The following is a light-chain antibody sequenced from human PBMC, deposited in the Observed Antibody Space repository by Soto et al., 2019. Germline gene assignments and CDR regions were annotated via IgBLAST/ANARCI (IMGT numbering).Light chain of an antibody. CDR3: QQRSNWPPIT. J-gene: IGKJ5*01. V-gene: IGKV3D-20*02. Sequence: IVLTQSPGTLSLSPWERATLSCRASQSVSSSYLAWYQQKPGQAPRLLIYGASSRATGIPDRFSGSGPGTDFTLTISSLEPEDAAVYYCQQRSNWPPITFGQGTRLEIK. CDR1: QSVSSSY. CDR2: GAS.